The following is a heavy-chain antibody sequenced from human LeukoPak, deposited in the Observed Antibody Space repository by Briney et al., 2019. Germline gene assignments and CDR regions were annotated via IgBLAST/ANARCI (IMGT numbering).Heavy chain of an antibody. V-gene: IGHV4-34*12. CDR3: ARVFRAAAVDY. J-gene: IGHJ4*02. D-gene: IGHD6-13*01. CDR1: GGSFSGYY. Sequence: SETLSLTCAVYGGSFSGYYWAWIRQPPGKGLEWIGSIFHTGSTYHNPSLKSRVTISADTSKNQFSLRLSSVTAADTAVYYCARVFRAAAVDYWGQGTLVTDSS. CDR2: IFHTGST.